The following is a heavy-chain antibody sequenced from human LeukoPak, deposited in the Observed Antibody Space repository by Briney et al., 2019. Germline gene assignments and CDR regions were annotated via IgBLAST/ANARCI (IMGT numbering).Heavy chain of an antibody. D-gene: IGHD2-15*01. CDR2: LYPSGST. CDR1: GFTFSSFEM. CDR3: ALFEVVVGSTQDF. V-gene: IGHV4-34*08. J-gene: IGHJ4*02. Sequence: GALRLSCAASGFTFSSFEMNWVRQAPGKGVEGGGSLYPSGSTYYNPSLKSRVTISVDRSKNQFSLKLSSVTAADTAVYYCALFEVVVGSTQDFWGQGTLVTVSS.